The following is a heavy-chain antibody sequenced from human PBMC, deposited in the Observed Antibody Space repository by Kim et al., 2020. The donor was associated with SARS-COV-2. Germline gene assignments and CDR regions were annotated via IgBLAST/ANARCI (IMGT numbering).Heavy chain of an antibody. V-gene: IGHV3-48*02. CDR1: GFTFSSYS. CDR2: ISSSSSTI. D-gene: IGHD3-3*01. J-gene: IGHJ6*02. CDR3: ARDRLYDFWSGYYTHYGMDV. Sequence: GGSLRLSCAASGFTFSSYSMNWVRQAPGKGLEWVSYISSSSSTIYYADSVKGRFTISRDNAKNSLYLQMNSLRDEDTAVYYCARDRLYDFWSGYYTHYGMDVWGQGTTVTVSS.